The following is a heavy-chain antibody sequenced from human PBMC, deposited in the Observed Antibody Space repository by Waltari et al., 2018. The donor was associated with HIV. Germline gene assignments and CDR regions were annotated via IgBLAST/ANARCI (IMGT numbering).Heavy chain of an antibody. J-gene: IGHJ4*02. CDR2: MKHGTTT. V-gene: IGHV4-34*01. D-gene: IGHD3-3*01. CDR1: GGSFSGYY. Sequence: QVQLQQWGAGLLKPSETLSLTCAVYGGSFSGYYWSWIRQPPGKGLEWIGEMKHGTTTIYKPSLKSRVTISVDTFKSHFSLNLTSVTAADTAVYYCARGWGGYGTWGQGTLVTVSS. CDR3: ARGWGGYGT.